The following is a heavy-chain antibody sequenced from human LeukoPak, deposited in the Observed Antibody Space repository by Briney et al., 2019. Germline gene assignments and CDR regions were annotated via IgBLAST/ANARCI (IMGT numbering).Heavy chain of an antibody. D-gene: IGHD3-22*01. V-gene: IGHV3-23*01. J-gene: IGHJ4*02. CDR2: ISGSGGST. CDR1: GFTFNSYA. Sequence: GGSLRLSCAASGFTFNSYAMNWVRQAPGKGPEWVSAISGSGGSTYYADSVKGRFTISRDNSKNSLYLQMNSLRAEDTAVYYCARAEDSGYPFDYWGQGTLVTVSS. CDR3: ARAEDSGYPFDY.